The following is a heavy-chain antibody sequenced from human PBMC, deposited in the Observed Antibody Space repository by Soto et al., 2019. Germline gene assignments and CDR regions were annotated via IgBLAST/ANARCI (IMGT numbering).Heavy chain of an antibody. V-gene: IGHV4-31*03. CDR3: ARDLAFDI. CDR2: IYYSGIT. J-gene: IGHJ3*02. CDR1: GDSISNYGSY. Sequence: SETLSLTCTVSGDSISNYGSYWSWIRQHPGKGLEWIGYIYYSGITHYNPSLESRVTISVDTSKDQFSLRLSSVTAADTAVYYCARDLAFDIWGQGTMVT.